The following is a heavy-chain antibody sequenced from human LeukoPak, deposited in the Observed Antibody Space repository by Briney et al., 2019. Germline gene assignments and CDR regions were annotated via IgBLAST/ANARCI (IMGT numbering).Heavy chain of an antibody. CDR2: IRYDGSNK. CDR3: AREVSDAFGI. V-gene: IGHV3-30*02. Sequence: GGSLRLSCAASGFTFSSYGMHWVRQAPGKGLEWVAFIRYDGSNKYYADSVKGRFTISRDNSKNTLYLQMNSLRAEDTAVYYCAREVSDAFGIWGQGTMVTVSS. CDR1: GFTFSSYG. J-gene: IGHJ3*02. D-gene: IGHD2-8*01.